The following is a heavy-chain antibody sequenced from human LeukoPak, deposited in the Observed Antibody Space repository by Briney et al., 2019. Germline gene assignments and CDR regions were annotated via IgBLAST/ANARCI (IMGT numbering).Heavy chain of an antibody. CDR2: IFPADSDT. CDR3: ARPPGVGATSFDY. D-gene: IGHD1-26*01. V-gene: IGHV5-51*01. CDR1: GYSFSDYW. J-gene: IGHJ4*02. Sequence: GESLKISRKGSGYSFSDYWIAWVRRMPGKGLEWMGVIFPADSDTRYSPSLQGQVTISVDKSINTAYLQWSSLKASDSAMYYCARPPGVGATSFDYWGQGTLVTVSS.